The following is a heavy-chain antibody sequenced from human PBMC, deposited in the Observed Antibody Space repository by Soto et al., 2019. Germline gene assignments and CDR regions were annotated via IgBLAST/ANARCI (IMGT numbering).Heavy chain of an antibody. CDR3: ARRPRAVAGEDYHYAMDV. V-gene: IGHV5-51*01. CDR2: IYPDDSDT. Sequence: ESLKISCKGSGYSFSSYWIGWVRQMPGKGLEWMGIIYPDDSDTRYSPSFQGQVSISVDKSISTAYLQWSSLKASDTAKYYCARRPRAVAGEDYHYAMDVWGQGTPVTVSS. J-gene: IGHJ6*02. D-gene: IGHD6-19*01. CDR1: GYSFSSYW.